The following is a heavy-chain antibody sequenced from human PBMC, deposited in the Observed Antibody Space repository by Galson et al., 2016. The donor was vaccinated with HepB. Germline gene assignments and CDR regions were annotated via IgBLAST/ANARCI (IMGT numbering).Heavy chain of an antibody. J-gene: IGHJ2*01. CDR2: VSNSSTYV. CDR3: ARSLGWYFDV. CDR1: GFTFIYAW. Sequence: SLRLSCAGSGFTFIYAWMSWLRKAPGKGLEWVSSVSNSSTYVYYADSVEGRFTISRDNAKNSLYLEMNSLRVEDTAVFYCARSLGWYFDVWGRGTLVTVSS. D-gene: IGHD6-6*01. V-gene: IGHV3-11*06.